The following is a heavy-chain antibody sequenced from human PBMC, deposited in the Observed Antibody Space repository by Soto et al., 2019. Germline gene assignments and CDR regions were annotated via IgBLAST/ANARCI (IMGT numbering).Heavy chain of an antibody. CDR2: ISSSRSYI. J-gene: IGHJ5*02. V-gene: IGHV3-21*04. D-gene: IGHD2-15*01. CDR3: AREALAANLVYCSGGSCHSHWFDP. Sequence: PGGSLRLSCSASGFTFSSYSMNWVRQAPGKGLEWVSSISSSRSYIYYADSVKSRFTISRDNAKNSLYLQMNSLRSEDTAVYYCAREALAANLVYCSGGSCHSHWFDPWGQGTLVTVSS. CDR1: GFTFSSYS.